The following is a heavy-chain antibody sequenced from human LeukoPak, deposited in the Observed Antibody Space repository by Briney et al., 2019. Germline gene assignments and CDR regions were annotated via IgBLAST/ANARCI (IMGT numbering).Heavy chain of an antibody. CDR3: ARDRFGSGSYNWFDP. Sequence: ASVKVSCKASGYTFTGYYMHWVRQAPGQGLGWMGWINPNSGGTNYAQKFQGRVTMTRDTSISTAYMELSRLRSDDTAVYYCARDRFGSGSYNWFDPWGQGTLVTVSS. CDR2: INPNSGGT. D-gene: IGHD3-10*01. J-gene: IGHJ5*02. V-gene: IGHV1-2*02. CDR1: GYTFTGYY.